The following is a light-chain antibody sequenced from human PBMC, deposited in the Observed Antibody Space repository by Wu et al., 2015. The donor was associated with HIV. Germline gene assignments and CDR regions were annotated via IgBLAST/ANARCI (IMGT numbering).Light chain of an antibody. CDR1: QSVSSSY. CDR3: QQYGSSPTT. V-gene: IGKV3-20*01. CDR2: GAS. Sequence: EIVLTQSPGTLSLSPGERATLSCRASQSVSSSYLAWYQQKPGQAPRLLIYGASSRATGIPDRFSGSGSGTDFTLTISRLEPEDFAVYYCQQYGSSPTTFGQGTKGGNQT. J-gene: IGKJ1*01.